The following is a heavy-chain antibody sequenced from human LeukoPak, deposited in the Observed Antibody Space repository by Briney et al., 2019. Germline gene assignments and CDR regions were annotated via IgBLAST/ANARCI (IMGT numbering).Heavy chain of an antibody. CDR3: ARGGYYYDSSGYYDPTTAVQSLDY. CDR1: GFTFSDYY. Sequence: PGGSLRLSCAASGFTFSDYYMSWIRQAPGKGLEWVSYISSSGSTIYYADSVEGRFTISRDNAKNSLYLQMNSLRAEDTAVYYCARGGYYYDSSGYYDPTTAVQSLDYWGQGTLVTVSS. D-gene: IGHD3-22*01. J-gene: IGHJ4*02. CDR2: ISSSGSTI. V-gene: IGHV3-11*01.